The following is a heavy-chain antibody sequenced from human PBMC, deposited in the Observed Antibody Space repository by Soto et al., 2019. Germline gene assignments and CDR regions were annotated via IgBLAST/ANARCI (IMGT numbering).Heavy chain of an antibody. J-gene: IGHJ5*02. CDR3: ARDLGVATILRWFDP. Sequence: ASVKVSCKASGYTFTSYAMHWVRQAPGQRLEWMGWINAGNGNTKYSQKFQGRVTITRDTSASTAYMELSSLRSEDTAVYYCARDLGVATILRWFDPWGQGTLVTVSS. CDR1: GYTFTSYA. V-gene: IGHV1-3*01. D-gene: IGHD5-12*01. CDR2: INAGNGNT.